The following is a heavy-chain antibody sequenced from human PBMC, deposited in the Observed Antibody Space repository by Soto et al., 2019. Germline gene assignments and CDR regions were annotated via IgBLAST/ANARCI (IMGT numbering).Heavy chain of an antibody. CDR1: GYTFTVYA. D-gene: IGHD6-19*01. CDR2: INAGNGNT. V-gene: IGHV1-3*05. J-gene: IGHJ4*02. Sequence: QVQLVQSGAEEKKPGASVKDSCKASGYTFTVYAMHWVRQAPGQRLEWMGWINAGNGNTKYSQKFQGRVTITRDTSASTAYMALSSLRSEDTAVYYCARAVAVPADFDYWGQGTLVTVSS. CDR3: ARAVAVPADFDY.